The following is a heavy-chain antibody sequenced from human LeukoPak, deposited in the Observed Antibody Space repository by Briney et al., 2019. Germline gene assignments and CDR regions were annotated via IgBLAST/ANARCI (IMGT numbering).Heavy chain of an antibody. D-gene: IGHD3-10*01. V-gene: IGHV3-53*01. J-gene: IGHJ4*02. CDR3: ARVGSGSGSYGSGNYYFDD. CDR1: GFTVSFNY. CDR2: IYCGGNT. Sequence: GVTLRLSCAASGFTVSFNYMTWVRQAPGKGLEWVSLIYCGGNTYYADSVKGRFTISRDESKNTLYLQMNSLRAEDTAVYYCARVGSGSGSYGSGNYYFDDWGPGTLVTVSA.